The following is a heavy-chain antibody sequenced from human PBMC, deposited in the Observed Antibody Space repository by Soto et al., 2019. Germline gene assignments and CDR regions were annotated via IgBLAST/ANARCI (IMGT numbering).Heavy chain of an antibody. J-gene: IGHJ6*02. V-gene: IGHV3-13*05. CDR3: ARAYSGRLPRRADYYYALDV. CDR1: VFTFSDYD. D-gene: IGHD2-15*01. Sequence: GGSLRLSCTASVFTFSDYDMHWVRQGSGKGLEWVSTIGAAGDPYYTGSVKGRFTISRENARNSMFLQMNSVTVGDTAVYYCARAYSGRLPRRADYYYALDVWGQGTMVTVSS. CDR2: IGAAGDP.